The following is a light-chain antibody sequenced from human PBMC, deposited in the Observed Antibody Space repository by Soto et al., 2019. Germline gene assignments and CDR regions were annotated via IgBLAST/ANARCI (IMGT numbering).Light chain of an antibody. CDR3: LHYGTSPPRYI. CDR2: GAS. J-gene: IGKJ2*01. CDR1: MTFSSKY. V-gene: IGKV3-20*01. Sequence: DIVLTQSPGNLSLSPGARATLACSASMTFSSKYLAWYQHKPGQAPRLLIYGASTRAAGIPDRFSGSGSGTDFTLTISRLAAEDVAVYYCLHYGTSPPRYIFGQGTKLQIK.